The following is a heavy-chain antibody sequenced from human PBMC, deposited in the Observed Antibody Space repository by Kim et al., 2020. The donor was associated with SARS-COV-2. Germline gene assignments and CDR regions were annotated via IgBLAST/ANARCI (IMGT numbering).Heavy chain of an antibody. D-gene: IGHD4-17*01. J-gene: IGHJ3*02. CDR1: GGSISSSSYY. CDR2: IYYSGST. Sequence: SETLSLTCTVSGGSISSSSYYWGWIHQPPGNGLVWIGSIYYSGSTYYNPSLKSRVTISVDTSKNQFSLKLSSVTAADTAVYYCARPSYGDYPFFAFDIWGQGTMVTVSS. V-gene: IGHV4-39*01. CDR3: ARPSYGDYPFFAFDI.